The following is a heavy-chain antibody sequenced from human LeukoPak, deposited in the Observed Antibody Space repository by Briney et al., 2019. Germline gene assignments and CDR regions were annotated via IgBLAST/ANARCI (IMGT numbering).Heavy chain of an antibody. CDR1: GFTFSSYI. CDR2: ISSSSSYI. Sequence: GGSLRLSCAASGFTFSSYIMNWVRQAPGKGLEWVSSISSSSSYIYYADSVKGRFTISRDNAKNSLYLQMNSLRAEDTAVYYCARDTTYDSSGYFDYWGQGTLVTVSS. J-gene: IGHJ4*02. V-gene: IGHV3-21*01. CDR3: ARDTTYDSSGYFDY. D-gene: IGHD3-22*01.